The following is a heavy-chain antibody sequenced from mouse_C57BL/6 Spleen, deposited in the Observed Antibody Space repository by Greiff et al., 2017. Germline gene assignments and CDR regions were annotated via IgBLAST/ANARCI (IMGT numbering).Heavy chain of an antibody. CDR3: ARPVWLAY. J-gene: IGHJ3*01. CDR1: GYAFSSPS. CDR2: IYPGDGVT. V-gene: IGHV1-82*01. Sequence: QVQLQQSGPELVKPGASVKISCKASGYAFSSPSMYWVKQRPGQGLEWIGRIYPGDGVTNYNGKFKGKATLTADKSSSTAYMQLSSLTSEDSAVYFCARPVWLAYWGQGTLVTVSA.